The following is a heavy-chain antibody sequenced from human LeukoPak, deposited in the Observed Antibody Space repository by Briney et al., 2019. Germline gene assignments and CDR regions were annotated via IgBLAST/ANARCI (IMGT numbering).Heavy chain of an antibody. J-gene: IGHJ4*02. CDR2: IYPGDSDT. D-gene: IGHD1-26*01. V-gene: IGHV5-51*01. Sequence: GESLQISCKGSGYSVTSYWIGWVRPMPGKGLEWMGIIYPGDSDTRYSPSFQGQVTISADKSISTAYLQWSNLKASDTAMYYCARGSIVGATRNYFDYWGQGTQVTVSS. CDR1: GYSVTSYW. CDR3: ARGSIVGATRNYFDY.